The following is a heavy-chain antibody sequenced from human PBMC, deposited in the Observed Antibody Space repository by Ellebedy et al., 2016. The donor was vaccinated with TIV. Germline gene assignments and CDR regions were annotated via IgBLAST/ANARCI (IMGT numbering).Heavy chain of an antibody. CDR1: GFTFSNYW. CDR3: ASSWGGGGINS. CDR2: TSSDGSST. D-gene: IGHD6-6*01. Sequence: HTGGSLRLSCAASGFTFSNYWMHWVRQGPGGGLVWVSRTSSDGSSTTYADSVKGRFTVSRDNAENPVYLQMNSLRAEDTAVYYCASSWGGGGINSWGQGTLVNVSS. V-gene: IGHV3-74*01. J-gene: IGHJ4*02.